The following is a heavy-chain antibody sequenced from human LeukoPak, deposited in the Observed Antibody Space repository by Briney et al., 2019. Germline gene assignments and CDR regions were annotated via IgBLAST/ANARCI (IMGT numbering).Heavy chain of an antibody. Sequence: ASVKVSCKASGYTFTSYYMHWVRQAPGQGLEWMGIINPSGGSTSYAQKFQGRVTMTRDMSTSTVYMELSSLRSEDTAVYYCARDRRLGYYYDSSGYSNGLYGYWGQGTLVTVSS. J-gene: IGHJ4*02. D-gene: IGHD3-22*01. CDR2: INPSGGST. CDR1: GYTFTSYY. V-gene: IGHV1-46*01. CDR3: ARDRRLGYYYDSSGYSNGLYGY.